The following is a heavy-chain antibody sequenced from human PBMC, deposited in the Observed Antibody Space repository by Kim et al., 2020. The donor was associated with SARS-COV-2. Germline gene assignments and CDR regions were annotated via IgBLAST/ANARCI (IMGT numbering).Heavy chain of an antibody. Sequence: GGSLRPSCAASGFTFTKYWMSWVRQAPEKGLEWVANIKEDGSEKEYVDSVKGRFTISRDNAKNSLYLQINSLRVEDTATYSCGRYYSDWGQGNLVTVSS. J-gene: IGHJ4*02. CDR2: IKEDGSEK. CDR3: GRYYSD. D-gene: IGHD3-10*01. CDR1: GFTFTKYW. V-gene: IGHV3-7*01.